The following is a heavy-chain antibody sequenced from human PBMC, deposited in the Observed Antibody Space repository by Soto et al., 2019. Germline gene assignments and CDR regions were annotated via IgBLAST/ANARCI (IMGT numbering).Heavy chain of an antibody. V-gene: IGHV4-59*01. CDR1: GGSISSYY. Sequence: PSETLSLTCTVSGGSISSYYWSWIRQPPGKGLEWIGYIYYSGSTNYNPSLKSRVTISVDTSKNQFSLKLSSVTAADTAVYYCARGAYNVGGQLEHWGQGILVTVSS. D-gene: IGHD1-1*01. J-gene: IGHJ4*02. CDR2: IYYSGST. CDR3: ARGAYNVGGQLEH.